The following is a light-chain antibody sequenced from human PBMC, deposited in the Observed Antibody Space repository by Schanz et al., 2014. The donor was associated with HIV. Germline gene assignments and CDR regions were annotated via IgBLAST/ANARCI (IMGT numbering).Light chain of an antibody. Sequence: EIVLTQSPGTLSLSPGERATLSCRASQTVSSSYFAWYQQKPGQAPRLLIYGASSRATGIPDRFSGSGSGTDFTLTISRLEPEDFAVYYCQQYNNWPPLTFGGGTKVEIK. V-gene: IGKV3-20*01. CDR3: QQYNNWPPLT. CDR2: GAS. CDR1: QTVSSSY. J-gene: IGKJ4*01.